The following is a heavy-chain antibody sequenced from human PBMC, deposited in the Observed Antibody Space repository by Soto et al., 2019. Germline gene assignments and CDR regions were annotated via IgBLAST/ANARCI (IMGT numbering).Heavy chain of an antibody. Sequence: GGSLRLSCAASGFTFSSYAMHWVRQAPGKGLEWVASLDGAGGSTYYADSVRGRFTISRDNSQNTLFLQMKRLTVDDTAIYYCAAPRDEYGSGVSWFTYGMDIWGQGTTVTVSS. J-gene: IGHJ6*02. CDR1: GFTFSSYA. CDR3: AAPRDEYGSGVSWFTYGMDI. D-gene: IGHD3-10*01. V-gene: IGHV3-NL1*01. CDR2: LDGAGGST.